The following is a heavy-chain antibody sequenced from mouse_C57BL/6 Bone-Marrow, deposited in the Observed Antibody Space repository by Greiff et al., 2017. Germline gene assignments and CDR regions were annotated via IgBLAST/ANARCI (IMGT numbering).Heavy chain of an antibody. V-gene: IGHV1-52*01. CDR3: ARGGFMVTAY. Sequence: QVQLQQSGAELVRPGSSVKLSCKASGYTFTSYWMHWVKQRPIQGLEWIGNIDPSDSDTHYNQKFKDKATLTVDKSSSTAYMQLSSLTSEDSAVYYCARGGFMVTAYWGQGTLVTVSA. CDR2: IDPSDSDT. J-gene: IGHJ3*01. D-gene: IGHD2-2*01. CDR1: GYTFTSYW.